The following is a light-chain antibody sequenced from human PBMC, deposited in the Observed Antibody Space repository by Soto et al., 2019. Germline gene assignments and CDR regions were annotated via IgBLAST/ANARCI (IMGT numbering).Light chain of an antibody. V-gene: IGLV2-14*02. J-gene: IGLJ1*01. CDR1: SSDFGIYNL. CDR2: EDT. Sequence: QSVLTQPASVSGSPGQSITISCTATSSDFGIYNLVSWYRQHPGKAPQVLIYEDTKRPSGVSFRFSASKSGKTASLTISGLQAEDEADYYCGLFASSSTYVFGTGTKLTVL. CDR3: GLFASSSTYV.